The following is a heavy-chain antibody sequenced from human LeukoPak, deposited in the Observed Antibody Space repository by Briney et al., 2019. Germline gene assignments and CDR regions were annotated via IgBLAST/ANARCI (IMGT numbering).Heavy chain of an antibody. CDR2: IYYSGST. Sequence: PSETLSLTCTVSGGSISSYYWSWIRQPPGKGLEWIGYIYYSGSTNYNPSLKSRVTISVDTSKNQLSLKLSSVTAADTAVYYCARVADRIYYYYYMDVWGKGTTVTVSS. V-gene: IGHV4-59*01. CDR1: GGSISSYY. J-gene: IGHJ6*03. D-gene: IGHD6-6*01. CDR3: ARVADRIYYYYYMDV.